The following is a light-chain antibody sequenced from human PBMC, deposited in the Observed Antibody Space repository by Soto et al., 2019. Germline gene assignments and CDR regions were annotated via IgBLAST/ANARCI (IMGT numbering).Light chain of an antibody. CDR1: SSDVGSYNL. J-gene: IGLJ1*01. CDR2: EGS. V-gene: IGLV2-23*01. CDR3: CSYAGSSIYV. Sequence: QSVLTQPASVSGSPGQSITISCTGTSSDVGSYNLVSWYQQHPGKAPKLMIYEGSKRPSGVSNRFSGSKSGNTASLTISGLQAEDDADYYCCSYAGSSIYVFVTGTK.